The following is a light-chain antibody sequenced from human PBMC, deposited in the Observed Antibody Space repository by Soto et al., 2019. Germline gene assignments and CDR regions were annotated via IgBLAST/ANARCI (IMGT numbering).Light chain of an antibody. CDR3: QQLNTDPIT. Sequence: IQLTQSPSFLSASVGDRVTITCRASQRLXSYFAWYQQKPGKAPNFLXDDASTLQRGVPSRLSGSGSGTEFTLTITSLQPEDFANHYCQQLNTDPITFGQGTRLEIK. J-gene: IGKJ5*01. V-gene: IGKV1-9*01. CDR1: QRLXSY. CDR2: DAS.